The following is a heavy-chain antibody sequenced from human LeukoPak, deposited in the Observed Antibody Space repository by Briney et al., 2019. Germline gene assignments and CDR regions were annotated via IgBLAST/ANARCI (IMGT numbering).Heavy chain of an antibody. D-gene: IGHD1-7*01. V-gene: IGHV5-51*01. CDR2: IYPADSDT. CDR1: GYSFTSYR. CDR3: ARHSVTGTASFYAFNI. Sequence: GESLKTSCKGSGYSFTSYRIGWVRQVPGKGLEWMGIIYPADSDTRYSPSFQGQVTISVDKSISTAYLQWSSLKASDTAIYYCARHSVTGTASFYAFNIWGQGTMVTVSS. J-gene: IGHJ3*02.